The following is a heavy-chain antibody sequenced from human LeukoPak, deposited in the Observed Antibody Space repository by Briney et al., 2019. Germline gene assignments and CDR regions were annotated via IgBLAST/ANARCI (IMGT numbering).Heavy chain of an antibody. Sequence: ASVKVSCKASGYTFTSYGISWVRQAPGQGLEWMGWISAYNGNTNYAQKLQGRVTMTTDTSTSTAYMELRSLRSDDTAVYYCARDYQDIVVVVAGTPRSRYGMDVWGQGTTVTVSS. D-gene: IGHD2-15*01. CDR3: ARDYQDIVVVVAGTPRSRYGMDV. V-gene: IGHV1-18*01. CDR1: GYTFTSYG. CDR2: ISAYNGNT. J-gene: IGHJ6*02.